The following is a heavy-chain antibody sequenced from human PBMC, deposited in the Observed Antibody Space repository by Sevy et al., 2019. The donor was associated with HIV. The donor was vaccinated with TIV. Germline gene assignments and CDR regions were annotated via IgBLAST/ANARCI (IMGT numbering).Heavy chain of an antibody. D-gene: IGHD2-21*02. CDR2: ISYDGSNK. V-gene: IGHV3-30-3*01. Sequence: GGSLRLSCAASGFTFSSYAMHWVRQAPGKGLEWVAVISYDGSNKYYADSVKGRFTISGDNSKNTLYLQMNSLRAEDTAVYYCARAAYCGGDCYLYYFDYWGQGTLVTVSS. J-gene: IGHJ4*02. CDR1: GFTFSSYA. CDR3: ARAAYCGGDCYLYYFDY.